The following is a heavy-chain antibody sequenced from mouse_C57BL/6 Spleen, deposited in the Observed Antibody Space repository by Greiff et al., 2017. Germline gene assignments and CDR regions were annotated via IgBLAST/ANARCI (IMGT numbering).Heavy chain of an antibody. Sequence: QVQLQQSGPELVKPGASVKISCKASGYAFSSSWMNWVKQRPGKGLEWIGRIYPGDGDTNYNGKFKGKATLTADKSSSTAYMQLSSLTSEDSAVYFCATPLYDGYCLGYWGQGTTLTVAS. CDR3: ATPLYDGYCLGY. D-gene: IGHD2-3*01. J-gene: IGHJ2*01. CDR1: GYAFSSSW. CDR2: IYPGDGDT. V-gene: IGHV1-82*01.